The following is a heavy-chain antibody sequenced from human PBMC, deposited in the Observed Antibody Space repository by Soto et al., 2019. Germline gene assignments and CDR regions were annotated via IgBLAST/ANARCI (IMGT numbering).Heavy chain of an antibody. V-gene: IGHV5-51*01. CDR1: GYSFVSYW. CDR2: IYPGDSDT. J-gene: IGHJ4*02. Sequence: GESLKISCKGSGYSFVSYWIAWVRQMPGKGLDWMGSIYPGDSDTTYSPSIQGQVTISAXXXSXXXYXQXXTLXASDTAMYYCAKTDGYEVEYWGQGTQVTVSS. CDR3: AKTDGYEVEY. D-gene: IGHD5-18*01.